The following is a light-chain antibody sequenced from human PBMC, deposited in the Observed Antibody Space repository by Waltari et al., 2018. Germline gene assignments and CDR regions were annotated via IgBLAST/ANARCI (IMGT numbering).Light chain of an antibody. CDR3: QQTNTFPFT. Sequence: DIKMIQSPSSVSASLGERVTITCRASQDIGRWLAWYQHKPGRAPNLLIFAASSLQNGVPSRFSGSGSGTYFTLTINSLQPEDFATYYCQQTNTFPFTFGQGTKLEIK. J-gene: IGKJ2*01. CDR2: AAS. V-gene: IGKV1-12*01. CDR1: QDIGRW.